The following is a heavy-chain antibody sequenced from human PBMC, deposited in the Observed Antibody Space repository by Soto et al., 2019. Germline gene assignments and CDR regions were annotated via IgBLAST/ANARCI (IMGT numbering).Heavy chain of an antibody. Sequence: PGESLKISCQGSGYIFTNYWIHWVRQMPGKGLQWMGRIDPFGSDTNYNPSFQGHVTISAYKSISTAYLQWSSLKASDTAMYYCAKLGSNTWSEAFWGQGTLVPVYS. CDR2: IDPFGSDT. J-gene: IGHJ4*02. CDR3: AKLGSNTWSEAF. D-gene: IGHD2-15*01. CDR1: GYIFTNYW. V-gene: IGHV5-10-1*01.